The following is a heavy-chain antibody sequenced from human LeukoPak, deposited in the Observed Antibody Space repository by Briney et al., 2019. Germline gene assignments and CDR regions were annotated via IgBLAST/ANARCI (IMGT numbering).Heavy chain of an antibody. CDR2: IYYSGST. V-gene: IGHV4-31*03. D-gene: IGHD3-22*01. J-gene: IGHJ5*02. Sequence: PSQTLFLTCTVSGGSISSGGHFWSWIRQHPEKGLEWIGYIYYSGSTYYNPSLKSRVTISVDTSKNQFSLRLNSVTAADTAVYYCTRDGPRSSGYPDTWGQGTLVTVSS. CDR3: TRDGPRSSGYPDT. CDR1: GGSISSGGHF.